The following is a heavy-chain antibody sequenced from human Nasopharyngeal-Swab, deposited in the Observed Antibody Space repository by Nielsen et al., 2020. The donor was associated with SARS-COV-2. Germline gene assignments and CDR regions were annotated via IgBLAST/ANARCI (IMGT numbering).Heavy chain of an antibody. CDR1: GYTFTSYG. CDR2: ISAYNGNT. V-gene: IGHV1-18*01. Sequence: ASVKVSCKASGYTFTSYGISWVRQAPGQGLEWMGWISAYNGNTNYAQKLQGRVTMTTDTSTSTAYMELRSLRSDDTAVYYCARDGRLCSWYQGVSDYWGQGTLVTVSS. CDR3: ARDGRLCSWYQGVSDY. J-gene: IGHJ4*02. D-gene: IGHD6-13*01.